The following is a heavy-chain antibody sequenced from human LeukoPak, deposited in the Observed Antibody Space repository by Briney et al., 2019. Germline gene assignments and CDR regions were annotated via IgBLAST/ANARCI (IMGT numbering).Heavy chain of an antibody. V-gene: IGHV1-2*02. CDR1: GYTFTGYY. D-gene: IGHD6-13*01. J-gene: IGHJ3*02. Sequence: ASVKVSCKASGYTFTGYYIHWVRQAPEQGLEWMGWINPNSGGTNYAQKFQGRVTMTRDTSISTAYMELSRLRSDDTAVYYCARSYSSSWYDMSAFDIWGQGTMVTVSS. CDR2: INPNSGGT. CDR3: ARSYSSSWYDMSAFDI.